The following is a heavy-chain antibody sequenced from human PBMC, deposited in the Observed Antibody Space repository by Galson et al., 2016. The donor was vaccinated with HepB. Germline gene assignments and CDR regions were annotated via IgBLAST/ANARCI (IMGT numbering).Heavy chain of an antibody. J-gene: IGHJ4*02. Sequence: SLRLSCAASGLTFTGYAIHWVRQAPGKGLEWVAVISYDGSHKYYADSVKGRFTISRDISKNTLYLQMNSLRAEDTAVYYCAKNSLRVIVGAADYWGQGTLVTVSS. D-gene: IGHD1-26*01. V-gene: IGHV3-30-3*02. CDR2: ISYDGSHK. CDR1: GLTFTGYA. CDR3: AKNSLRVIVGAADY.